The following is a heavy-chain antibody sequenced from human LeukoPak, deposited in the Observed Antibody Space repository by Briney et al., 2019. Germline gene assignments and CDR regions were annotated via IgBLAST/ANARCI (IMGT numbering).Heavy chain of an antibody. Sequence: SETLSLTCTVSGGSISSYYWSWIRQPPGKGLEWIGNIYYSGSTNYNPSLKSRVTISVDTSKNQFSLKLSSVTAADTAVYYCARGYAIYYDFWSGYLDWGQGTLVTVSS. J-gene: IGHJ4*02. D-gene: IGHD3-3*01. CDR2: IYYSGST. CDR1: GGSISSYY. CDR3: ARGYAIYYDFWSGYLD. V-gene: IGHV4-59*08.